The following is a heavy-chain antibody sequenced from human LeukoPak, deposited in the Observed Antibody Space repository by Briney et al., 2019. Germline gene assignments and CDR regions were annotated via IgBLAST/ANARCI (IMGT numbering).Heavy chain of an antibody. Sequence: ASVKVSCKASGYSFNSQGMNWVRQAPGQGLEWMGWINTDSGNPTYAQGFTGRVVFSLDSSVSTAYLQISNLMPEDTAKYYCAREILRFDIWGQGTMVIVSP. CDR2: INTDSGNP. J-gene: IGHJ3*02. CDR1: GYSFNSQG. V-gene: IGHV7-4-1*02. CDR3: AREILRFDI.